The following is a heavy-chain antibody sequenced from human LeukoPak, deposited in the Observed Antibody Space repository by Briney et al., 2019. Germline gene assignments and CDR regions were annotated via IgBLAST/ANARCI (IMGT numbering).Heavy chain of an antibody. V-gene: IGHV4-39*01. CDR2: IYYSGST. J-gene: IGHJ4*02. D-gene: IGHD6-13*01. CDR3: ARAGDSSSWYGTVEY. Sequence: PSETLSLTCTVSGGSISSSSYYWGWIRQPPGKGLEWIGSIYYSGSTYYNPSLKSRVTISVDTSKNQFSLKLSSVTAADTAVYYCARAGDSSSWYGTVEYWGQGTLVTVSS. CDR1: GGSISSSSYY.